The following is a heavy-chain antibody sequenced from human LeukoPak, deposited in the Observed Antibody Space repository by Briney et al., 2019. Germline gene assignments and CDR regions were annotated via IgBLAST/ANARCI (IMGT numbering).Heavy chain of an antibody. J-gene: IGHJ5*02. V-gene: IGHV3-30-3*01. D-gene: IGHD2-2*03. CDR2: ISYDGSNK. CDR3: ARDVGYCSSTSCWNWFDP. CDR1: GFTFSSYA. Sequence: PGGSLRLSCAASGFTFSSYAMHWVRQAPGKGLEWVAVISYDGSNKYYADSVKGRFTISRDNSKNTQYLQMNSLRAEDTAVYYCARDVGYCSSTSCWNWFDPWGQGTLVTVSS.